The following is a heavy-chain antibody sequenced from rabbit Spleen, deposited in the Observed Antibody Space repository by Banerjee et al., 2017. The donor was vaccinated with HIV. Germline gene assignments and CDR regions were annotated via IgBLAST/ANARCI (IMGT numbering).Heavy chain of an antibody. V-gene: IGHV1S40*01. CDR2: IDAGSSGFT. J-gene: IGHJ4*01. D-gene: IGHD1-1*01. CDR3: ARDLTGVIGWNFNL. CDR1: GVSFSANSY. Sequence: QSLEESGGDLVKPGASLTLTCIASGVSFSANSYMCWVRQAPGKGLEWVVCIDAGSSGFTYFASWAKGRFTISKTSSTTVTLQMTSLTAADTATYFCARDLTGVIGWNFNLWGPGTLVTVS.